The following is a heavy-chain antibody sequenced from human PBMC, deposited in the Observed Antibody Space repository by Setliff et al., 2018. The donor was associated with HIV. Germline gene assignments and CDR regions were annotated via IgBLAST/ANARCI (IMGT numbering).Heavy chain of an antibody. CDR1: GFTFTYHA. CDR3: ARGISGWYAPLGY. Sequence: GGSLRLSCAASGFTFTYHAMAWVRQAPGKGLEWVSTIYSDGSTYHADSVKGRFTISRDNAKNSLYLQMNSLRAEDTALYYCARGISGWYAPLGYWGQGTLVTVSS. V-gene: IGHV3-23*05. D-gene: IGHD6-19*01. CDR2: IYSDGST. J-gene: IGHJ4*02.